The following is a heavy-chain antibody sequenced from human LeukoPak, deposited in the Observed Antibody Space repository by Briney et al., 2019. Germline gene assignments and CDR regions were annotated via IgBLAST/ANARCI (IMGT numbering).Heavy chain of an antibody. J-gene: IGHJ4*02. Sequence: GGSLRLSCAASGFTFSRFGMHWVRQAPGKGLEWVACILSDGSTKYYADSVKGRFTLSRDNSKNTVYLQVNSLRGEDTAVYYCAKGVPPLDYFDSWGQGTLVTVSS. CDR1: GFTFSRFG. CDR3: AKGVPPLDYFDS. V-gene: IGHV3-30*02. D-gene: IGHD3-10*01. CDR2: ILSDGSTK.